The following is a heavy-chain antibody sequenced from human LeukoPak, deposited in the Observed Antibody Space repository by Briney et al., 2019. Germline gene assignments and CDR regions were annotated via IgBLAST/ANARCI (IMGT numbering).Heavy chain of an antibody. CDR1: GFSFSDSY. D-gene: IGHD3-10*01. V-gene: IGHV3-11*01. J-gene: IGHJ6*03. CDR2: ISGSGHDI. Sequence: GGSLRLSCVVSGFSFSDSYMTWIRQTPGKGLESLAYISGSGHDIYYTDSVKGRFTISRDNSKNTLYLQMNSLRAEDTAVYYCAKSGFGEPHYYYYMDVWGKGTTVTVSS. CDR3: AKSGFGEPHYYYYMDV.